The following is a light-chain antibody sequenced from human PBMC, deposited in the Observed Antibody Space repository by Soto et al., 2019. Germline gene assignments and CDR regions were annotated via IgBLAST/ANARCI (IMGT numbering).Light chain of an antibody. CDR3: QQRSNWPRST. CDR2: DAS. CDR1: QSVSSY. J-gene: IGKJ4*01. V-gene: IGKV3-11*01. Sequence: EIVLTQSPATLSLSPGERATLSCSASQSVSSYLAWYQQKPGQAPRLLIYDASNRATGIPARFSGSGSGTDFNLTISSLEPEDFAVYDCQQRSNWPRSTFGGGTKVEIK.